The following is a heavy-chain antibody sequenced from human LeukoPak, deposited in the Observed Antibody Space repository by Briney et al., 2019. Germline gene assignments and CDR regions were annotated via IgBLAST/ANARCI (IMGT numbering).Heavy chain of an antibody. CDR3: ARDQGAAVDY. V-gene: IGHV3-7*01. Sequence: GGTLRLSCAASAFTISTYWMTWVRQAPGKGLEWVANINQDGTEKVYVDSVKGRFTISRDNAKNSLYLQMNSLRAEDTALYYCARDQGAAVDYWGQGTLVTVSS. CDR2: INQDGTEK. J-gene: IGHJ4*02. D-gene: IGHD6-13*01. CDR1: AFTISTYW.